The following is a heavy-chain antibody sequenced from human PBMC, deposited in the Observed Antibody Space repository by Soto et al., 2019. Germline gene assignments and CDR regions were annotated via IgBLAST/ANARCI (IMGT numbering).Heavy chain of an antibody. J-gene: IGHJ6*02. Sequence: SETLSLTCTVSGGSVSSGDYYWSWIRQPPGKGLEWIGYISDSGSTYYNPSLKSRVTISVDTSKNQFSLKLSSVTAADTAVHYCARDNTVTRRYYYYGMDVWGQGTTVTVSS. CDR1: GGSVSSGDYY. CDR3: ARDNTVTRRYYYYGMDV. D-gene: IGHD4-17*01. CDR2: ISDSGST. V-gene: IGHV4-30-4*01.